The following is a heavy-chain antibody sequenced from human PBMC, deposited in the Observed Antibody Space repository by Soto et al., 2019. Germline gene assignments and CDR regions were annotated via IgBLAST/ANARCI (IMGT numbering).Heavy chain of an antibody. CDR3: ARDLLYYYDSSGYTP. J-gene: IGHJ4*02. D-gene: IGHD3-22*01. CDR1: GYTFTSYA. Sequence: SVKVSCKASGYTFTSYAISWVRQAPGQGLEWIGRIIPILGIANYAQKFQGRVTITADKSTSTAYMELSSLRSEDTAVYYCARDLLYYYDSSGYTPWGQGTLVTVSS. CDR2: IIPILGIA. V-gene: IGHV1-69*04.